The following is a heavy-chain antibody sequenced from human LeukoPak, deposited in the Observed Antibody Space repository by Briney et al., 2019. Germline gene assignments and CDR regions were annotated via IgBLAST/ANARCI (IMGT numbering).Heavy chain of an antibody. Sequence: PGGSLRLSCAASGFTVSSNYMSWVRQAPGKGLEWVSVIYSGGSTYYADSVKGRFTISRDNSKNTLYLQMNSLRAEDTAVYYCARGRYYYDSSGYYYDYWGPGTLVTVSS. D-gene: IGHD3-22*01. CDR2: IYSGGST. CDR3: ARGRYYYDSSGYYYDY. CDR1: GFTVSSNY. V-gene: IGHV3-66*01. J-gene: IGHJ4*02.